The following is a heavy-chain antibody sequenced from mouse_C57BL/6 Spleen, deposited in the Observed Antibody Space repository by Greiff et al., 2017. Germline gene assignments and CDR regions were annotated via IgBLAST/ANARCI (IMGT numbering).Heavy chain of an antibody. CDR2: ISDGGSNT. D-gene: IGHD1-1*01. CDR1: GFTFSSYA. V-gene: IGHV5-4*01. Sequence: EVQGVESGGGLVKPGGSLKLSWAASGFTFSSYAMSWVRQTPEKRLEWVGTISDGGSNTYYTDNVKGRFTISRDNANNNLYLQMSHLKSEDTAMYYCARDSPTTRGYFDYCGQGTTLTVSS. CDR3: ARDSPTTRGYFDY. J-gene: IGHJ2*01.